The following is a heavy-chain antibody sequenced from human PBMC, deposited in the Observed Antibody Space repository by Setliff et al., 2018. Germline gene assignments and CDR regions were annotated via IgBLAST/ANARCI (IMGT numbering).Heavy chain of an antibody. CDR1: GGSFSGNY. CDR2: INHSGST. D-gene: IGHD7-27*01. J-gene: IGHJ4*02. CDR3: ARGLGLGPSYYFDY. V-gene: IGHV4-34*01. Sequence: SETLSLTCAVYGGSFSGNYWSWIRQPPGKGLEWIGEINHSGSTNYNPSLKSRVTLSVDTSKNQFSLKLSSVTAADTAVYYCARGLGLGPSYYFDYWGQGTLVTVSS.